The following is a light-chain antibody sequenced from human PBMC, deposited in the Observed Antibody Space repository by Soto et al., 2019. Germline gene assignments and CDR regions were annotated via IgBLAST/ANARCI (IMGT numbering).Light chain of an antibody. CDR1: SSDVGGYNF. J-gene: IGLJ1*01. CDR2: DVS. V-gene: IGLV2-14*01. Sequence: QSVLTQPASVSGSPGQSINISCTGTSSDVGGYNFVSWYQQHPGKAPKLMIYDVSNRPSGASNRFSGSKSGNTASLTIYGLQAEDEADYYCSSYTSSSTYVFGTGTKVTVL. CDR3: SSYTSSSTYV.